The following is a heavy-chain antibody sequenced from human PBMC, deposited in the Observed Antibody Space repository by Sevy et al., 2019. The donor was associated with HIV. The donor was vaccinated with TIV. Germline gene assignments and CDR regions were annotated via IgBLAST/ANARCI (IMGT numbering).Heavy chain of an antibody. D-gene: IGHD6-19*01. CDR1: QFTFSDYT. Sequence: GGSLRLSCAASQFTFSDYTMHWVRQSPGKGLEWVSYISSVGTVYYADSVKGRFTISRDNAKSSVYLQMNSLRDEDTAVYYCARVAAGLAGGYYYYMDVWGKGTTVTVSS. V-gene: IGHV3-48*02. CDR2: ISSVGTV. J-gene: IGHJ6*03. CDR3: ARVAAGLAGGYYYYMDV.